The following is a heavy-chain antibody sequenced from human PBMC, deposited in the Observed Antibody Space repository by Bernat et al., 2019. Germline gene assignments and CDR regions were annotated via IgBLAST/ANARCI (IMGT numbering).Heavy chain of an antibody. D-gene: IGHD5-24*01. CDR3: AKGHPGEGYNSGLDY. CDR1: GGTFSSSA. V-gene: IGHV1-69*06. CDR2: VIPIFGTA. J-gene: IGHJ4*02. Sequence: QVQLVQSGPEVKKPGSSVKVSCKAFGGTFSSSAISWVRQAPGQGLAWMGGVIPIFGTANYAQKFQGRVTITADKSRSTAYMELSRLKSEDTAVYYCAKGHPGEGYNSGLDYWGEGSLVSVDS.